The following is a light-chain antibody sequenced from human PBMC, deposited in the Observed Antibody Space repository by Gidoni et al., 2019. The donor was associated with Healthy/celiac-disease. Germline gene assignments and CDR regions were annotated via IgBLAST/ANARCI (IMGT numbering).Light chain of an antibody. CDR2: DAS. CDR1: QSVSSY. Sequence: ATLSLSPGDRATLSCRASQSVSSYLAWYQQKPGQAPRCLIYDASNRATGIPARFSGSVSGTDFTLTISSLEPEDFAVYYCQQRSNWPRTFGPGTKVDIK. J-gene: IGKJ3*01. V-gene: IGKV3-11*01. CDR3: QQRSNWPRT.